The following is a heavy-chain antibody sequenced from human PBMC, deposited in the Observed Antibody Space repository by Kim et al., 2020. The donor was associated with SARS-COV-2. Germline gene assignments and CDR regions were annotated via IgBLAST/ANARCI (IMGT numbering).Heavy chain of an antibody. J-gene: IGHJ3*02. Sequence: SETLCLTCTASGGSISSYYWSWIRQPPGKGLEWIGYIYYSGSTNYNPSFKSRVTISVDTSKNQFSLKLSSVTAADTAAYYCARIDILTSYSGSFDIWGQG. CDR2: IYYSGST. D-gene: IGHD3-9*01. CDR3: ARIDILTSYSGSFDI. CDR1: GGSISSYY. V-gene: IGHV4-59*08.